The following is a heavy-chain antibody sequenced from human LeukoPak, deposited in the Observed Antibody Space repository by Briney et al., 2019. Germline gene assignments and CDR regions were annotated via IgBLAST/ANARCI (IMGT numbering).Heavy chain of an antibody. Sequence: SETLSLTCTVSGYSISGGYYWGWIRQPPGKGLEWIGSIYHSGSTYYNPSLKSRVTISVDTSKNQFSLKLSSVTAADTAVYYCARVGATRENFDYWGQGTLVTVSS. CDR3: ARVGATRENFDY. CDR2: IYHSGST. V-gene: IGHV4-38-2*02. J-gene: IGHJ4*02. D-gene: IGHD1-26*01. CDR1: GYSISGGYY.